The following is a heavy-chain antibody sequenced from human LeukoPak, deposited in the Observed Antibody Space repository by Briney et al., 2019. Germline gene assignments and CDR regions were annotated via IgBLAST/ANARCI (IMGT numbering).Heavy chain of an antibody. CDR3: ASFRRGYSYGYRNDAFDI. V-gene: IGHV1-2*02. CDR2: INPNSGGT. CDR1: GYTFTGYY. Sequence: ASVKVSCKASGYTFTGYYMHWVRQAPGQGLEWMGWINPNSGGTNYAQKFQGRVTMTRDTSISTAYMVLSRLRSDDTAVYYCASFRRGYSYGYRNDAFDIWGQGTMVTVSS. J-gene: IGHJ3*02. D-gene: IGHD5-18*01.